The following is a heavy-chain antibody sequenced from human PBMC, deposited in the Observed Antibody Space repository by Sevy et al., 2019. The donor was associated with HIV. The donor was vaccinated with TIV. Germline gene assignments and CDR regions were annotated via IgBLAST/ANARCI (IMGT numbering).Heavy chain of an antibody. CDR1: GFTFSDYY. V-gene: IGHV3-11*01. J-gene: IGHJ4*02. Sequence: GGSLRLSCAASGFTFSDYYMSWIRQAPGKGLEWVSYISSSGSTIYYADSVKGRFTISRDNAKNSLYLQMNSLRAEDTAVYYCARETSYDSSAYYQTIYFDYWGQGTLVTVSS. D-gene: IGHD3-22*01. CDR2: ISSSGSTI. CDR3: ARETSYDSSAYYQTIYFDY.